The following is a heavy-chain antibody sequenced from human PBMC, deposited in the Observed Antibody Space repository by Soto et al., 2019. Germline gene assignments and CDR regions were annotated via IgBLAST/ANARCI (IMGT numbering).Heavy chain of an antibody. Sequence: ASVKVSCKASGYTFTSYGISWVRQAPGQGLEWMEWISAYNGNTNYAQKLQGRVTMTTDTSTSTAYMELRSLRSDDTAVYYCASRYCSGGSCYLDPWGQGTLVTVSS. CDR3: ASRYCSGGSCYLDP. CDR1: GYTFTSYG. CDR2: ISAYNGNT. V-gene: IGHV1-18*01. D-gene: IGHD2-15*01. J-gene: IGHJ5*02.